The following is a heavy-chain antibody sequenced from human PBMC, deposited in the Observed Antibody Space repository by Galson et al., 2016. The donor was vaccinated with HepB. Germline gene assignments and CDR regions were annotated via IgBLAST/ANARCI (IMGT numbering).Heavy chain of an antibody. D-gene: IGHD3-3*01. CDR3: AKEPNYDFWSGHPFDY. CDR1: GSTFSSYA. Sequence: SLRLSCAASGSTFSSYALSWVRQAPGKGLEWVSVISGSGGTTYYADSVKGRFTISRDNSKNALYLQMNSLRAEDTAVYYCAKEPNYDFWSGHPFDYWGQGTLVTVSS. CDR2: ISGSGGTT. J-gene: IGHJ4*02. V-gene: IGHV3-23*01.